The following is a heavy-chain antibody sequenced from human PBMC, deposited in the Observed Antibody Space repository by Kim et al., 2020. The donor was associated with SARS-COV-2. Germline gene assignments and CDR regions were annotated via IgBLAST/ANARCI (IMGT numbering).Heavy chain of an antibody. D-gene: IGHD5-18*01. V-gene: IGHV1-18*01. CDR2: ISAYNGNT. J-gene: IGHJ6*02. CDR3: ARDLRGYSYGSLYYGMDV. CDR1: GYTFTSYG. Sequence: ASVKVSCKASGYTFTSYGISWVRQAPGQGLEWMGWISAYNGNTNYAQKLQGRVTMTTDTSTSTAYMELRSLRSDDTAVYYCARDLRGYSYGSLYYGMDVWGQGTTVTVSS.